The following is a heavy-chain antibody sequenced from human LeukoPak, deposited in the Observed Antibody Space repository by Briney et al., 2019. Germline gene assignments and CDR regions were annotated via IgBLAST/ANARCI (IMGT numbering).Heavy chain of an antibody. CDR2: IYYSGST. D-gene: IGHD2-21*02. V-gene: IGHV4-59*01. Sequence: ASETLSLTCTVSGGCISSYYWSWIRQPPGKGLEWIAYIYYSGSTNYNPSLKSRVTISVDTSKNQFSLKLSSVTAADTAVYYCARDLCGGDCYSDAFDIWGQGTMVTVSS. J-gene: IGHJ3*02. CDR1: GGCISSYY. CDR3: ARDLCGGDCYSDAFDI.